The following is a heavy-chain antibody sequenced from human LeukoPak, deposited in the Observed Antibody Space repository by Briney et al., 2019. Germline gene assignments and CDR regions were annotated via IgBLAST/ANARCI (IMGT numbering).Heavy chain of an antibody. V-gene: IGHV4-39*01. CDR2: IYYSGST. CDR3: ARHSTVTTSAAGY. D-gene: IGHD4-17*01. Sequence: SETLSLTCTVSGGSISSSSYYWGWIRQPPGKGLEWIGGIYYSGSTYYNPSLKSRVTISVDTSKNQFSLKLSSVTAADTAVYYCARHSTVTTSAAGYWGQGTLVTVSS. CDR1: GGSISSSSYY. J-gene: IGHJ4*02.